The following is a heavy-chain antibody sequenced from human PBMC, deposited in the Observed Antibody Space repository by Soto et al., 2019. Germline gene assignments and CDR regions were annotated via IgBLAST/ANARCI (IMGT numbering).Heavy chain of an antibody. CDR2: ISGSGGST. J-gene: IGHJ4*02. CDR3: AKDLQDGVVAAIFFDY. V-gene: IGHV3-23*01. Sequence: GGSLRLSCAASGFTFSSYAMSWVRQAPGKGLEWVSAISGSGGSTYYADSVKGRFTISRDNSKNTLYLQMNSLRAEDTAVYYCAKDLQDGVVAAIFFDYWGQGTLVTVSS. CDR1: GFTFSSYA. D-gene: IGHD2-15*01.